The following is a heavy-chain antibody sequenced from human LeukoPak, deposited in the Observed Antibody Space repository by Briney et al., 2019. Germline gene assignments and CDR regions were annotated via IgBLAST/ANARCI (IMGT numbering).Heavy chain of an antibody. D-gene: IGHD5-18*01. Sequence: GESLKISCDGSGYSFTSYWIGWARQMPGQGLEWMAIIFPGNSDTIYSPSFQGQVTISADKSINTAYLQWRGLKDSDTAMYYCVRHNNYALDYWGQGTLVTVSS. CDR1: GYSFTSYW. V-gene: IGHV5-51*01. J-gene: IGHJ4*02. CDR2: IFPGNSDT. CDR3: VRHNNYALDY.